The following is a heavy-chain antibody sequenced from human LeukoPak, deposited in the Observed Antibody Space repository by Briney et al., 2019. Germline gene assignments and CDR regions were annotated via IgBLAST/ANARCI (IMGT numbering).Heavy chain of an antibody. V-gene: IGHV3-21*01. J-gene: IGHJ4*02. CDR3: ATISAAGRGGDFDF. Sequence: GGSLRLSCAASGFTLSDYTMNWVRQAPGKGLEWVSSISSGSAYIYYADSVKGRFTISRDNAENSLYLQMNTLRAEDTAGYYCATISAAGRGGDFDFWGQGTLVTVSS. CDR2: ISSGSAYI. CDR1: GFTLSDYT. D-gene: IGHD6-13*01.